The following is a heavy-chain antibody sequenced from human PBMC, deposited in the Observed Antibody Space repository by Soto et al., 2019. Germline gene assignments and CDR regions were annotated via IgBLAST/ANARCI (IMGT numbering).Heavy chain of an antibody. CDR3: ARDPPVITVAGPEGNYDYYALDV. J-gene: IGHJ6*02. D-gene: IGHD6-19*01. CDR2: ISAYNGNT. CDR1: GYTFTSYG. Sequence: QVQLVQSGAEVKKPGASVKVSCKASGYTFTSYGISWVRQAPGQGLEWMGWISAYNGNTNYAQKLQGRVTMTTDTSTPTACMEPRRLRSDDTAVYYCARDPPVITVAGPEGNYDYYALDVRGHGTTVTVSS. V-gene: IGHV1-18*01.